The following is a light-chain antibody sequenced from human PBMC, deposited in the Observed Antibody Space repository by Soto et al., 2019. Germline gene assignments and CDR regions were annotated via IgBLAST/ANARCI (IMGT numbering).Light chain of an antibody. CDR1: SSDVGGYNY. Sequence: QSVLTQPASVSGSPGQSITISCTGTSSDVGGYNYASWYQHHPGEAPKVMIYDVGDRPSGVSNRFSGSKSGNTASLTISGLQAEDEADYYCCSFTSSNLYVFGTGTKVTVL. CDR2: DVG. CDR3: CSFTSSNLYV. V-gene: IGLV2-14*03. J-gene: IGLJ1*01.